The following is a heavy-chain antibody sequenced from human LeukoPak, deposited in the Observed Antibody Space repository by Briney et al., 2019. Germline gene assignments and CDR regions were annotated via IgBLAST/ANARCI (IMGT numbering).Heavy chain of an antibody. CDR2: ISGSGGTT. J-gene: IGHJ4*02. CDR1: GFTFSSYA. V-gene: IGHV3-23*01. D-gene: IGHD1-26*01. Sequence: PGGSLRLSCAASGFTFSSYAMSWVRQAPGKGLEWVSAISGSGGTTYNADSVKGRFTISRDNSKSTLYLQMNSLRAEDTAVYYCAKGPRQIVGATDFDYWGQGTLVTVSS. CDR3: AKGPRQIVGATDFDY.